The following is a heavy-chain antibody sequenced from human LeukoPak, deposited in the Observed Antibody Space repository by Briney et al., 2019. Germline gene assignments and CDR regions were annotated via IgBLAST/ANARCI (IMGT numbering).Heavy chain of an antibody. J-gene: IGHJ6*03. D-gene: IGHD5-24*01. CDR3: TSEMATIAGDYYYMDV. Sequence: GGSLRLSCTASGFTFGDYAMSWVRQAPGKGLEWVGFIRSKAYGGTTEYAASVKGRFTISRDDSKSIAYLQMNSLKTEDTAVYYCTSEMATIAGDYYYMDVWGKGTTVTIAS. CDR2: IRSKAYGGTT. V-gene: IGHV3-49*04. CDR1: GFTFGDYA.